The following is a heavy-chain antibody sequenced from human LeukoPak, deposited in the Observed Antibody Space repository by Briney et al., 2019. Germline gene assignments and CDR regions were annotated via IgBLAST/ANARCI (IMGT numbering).Heavy chain of an antibody. Sequence: LVASVKVSCKASGYTFTGYYMHWVRQAPGQGLEWMGWINPNSGGTNYAQKFQGRVTMTRDTSISTAYMELNRLRSDDTAVYYCARDGKDWIQLWFWFAFDIWGQGTMVTVSS. CDR1: GYTFTGYY. D-gene: IGHD5-18*01. CDR2: INPNSGGT. CDR3: ARDGKDWIQLWFWFAFDI. J-gene: IGHJ3*02. V-gene: IGHV1-2*03.